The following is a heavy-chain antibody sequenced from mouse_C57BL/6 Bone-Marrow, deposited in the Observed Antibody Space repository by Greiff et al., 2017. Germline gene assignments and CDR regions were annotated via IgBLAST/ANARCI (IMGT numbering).Heavy chain of an antibody. CDR3: ANDLLWLRRYYYAMDY. V-gene: IGHV1-22*01. Sequence: VQLQQSGPELVKPGASVKMSCKASGYTFTEYNMHWVKQSHGKSLEWIGYINPNNGGTSSNQKFKGKATLTVNKSSSTAYMELRSLTSEDSAVYYCANDLLWLRRYYYAMDYWGQGTSVTVSS. J-gene: IGHJ4*01. CDR2: INPNNGGT. CDR1: GYTFTEYN. D-gene: IGHD2-2*01.